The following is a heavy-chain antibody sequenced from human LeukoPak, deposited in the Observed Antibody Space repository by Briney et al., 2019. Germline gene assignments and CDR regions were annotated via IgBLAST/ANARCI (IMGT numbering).Heavy chain of an antibody. CDR2: ISGSGGST. V-gene: IGHV3-23*01. Sequence: GGSLRLSCAASGFTFSSYAMSWVRQAPGKGLEWVSAISGSGGSTYYADSVKGRFAISRDNSKNTLYLQMNSLRAEDTAVYYCAGVNGYYYDSSGSIFDYWGQGTLVTVSS. CDR3: AGVNGYYYDSSGSIFDY. CDR1: GFTFSSYA. J-gene: IGHJ4*02. D-gene: IGHD3-22*01.